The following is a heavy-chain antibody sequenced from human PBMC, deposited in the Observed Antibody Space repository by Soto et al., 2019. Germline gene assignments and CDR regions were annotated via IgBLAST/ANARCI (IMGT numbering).Heavy chain of an antibody. CDR3: AREGATYYYDRSGYSFHY. J-gene: IGHJ4*02. CDR1: GGTFSSYA. D-gene: IGHD3-22*01. Sequence: QVQLVQSGAEVKKPGSSVKVSCKASGGTFSSYAINWVRQAPGQGREWMGGIIPIFGTANYAQKFQGRVTITADESTSTAYMELSSLRSEDSAVYYCAREGATYYYDRSGYSFHYWGQGTLVTVSS. CDR2: IIPIFGTA. V-gene: IGHV1-69*12.